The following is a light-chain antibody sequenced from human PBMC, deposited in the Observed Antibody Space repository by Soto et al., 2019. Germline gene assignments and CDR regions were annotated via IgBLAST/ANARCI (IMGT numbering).Light chain of an antibody. V-gene: IGKV1-5*01. CDR1: QSISSW. CDR2: DAS. J-gene: IGKJ1*01. CDR3: QQYNSYWT. Sequence: IQRTHSPSTLSASVGDRVTITCRASQSISSWLAWYQQKPGKAPKLLIYDASSLESGVPSRFSGSGSGTEFTLTISSLQPDDFATYYCQQYNSYWTFGQGTKVDIK.